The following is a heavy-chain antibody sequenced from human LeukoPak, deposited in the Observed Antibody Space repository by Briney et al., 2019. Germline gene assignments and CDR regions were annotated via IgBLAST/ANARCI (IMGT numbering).Heavy chain of an antibody. J-gene: IGHJ4*02. D-gene: IGHD3-22*01. CDR1: GGTFSSYS. Sequence: VASVKVSCKASGGTFSSYSISYLRQAPGQGLEWMGGIIPIFGTTNYAQKFQGRATITADKSTSTAYMELSSLRSEDTAVYYCARSVNYYDSSGYYYYFDYWGQGTLVTVSS. V-gene: IGHV1-69*06. CDR2: IIPIFGTT. CDR3: ARSVNYYDSSGYYYYFDY.